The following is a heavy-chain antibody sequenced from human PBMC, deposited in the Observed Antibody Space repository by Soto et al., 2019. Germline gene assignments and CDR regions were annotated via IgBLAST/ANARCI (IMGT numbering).Heavy chain of an antibody. CDR2: ISGSGFKE. CDR3: AKNQGVELVPLATVDWFDP. J-gene: IGHJ5*02. Sequence: HPGGSLRLSCAASGFIFENFGMSWVRQAPGKGLEWISSISGSGFKEYYADSVKGRFTISRDNSKSTVYLELNNLSAEDTAVYHCAKNQGVELVPLATVDWFDPWGQGSVVTVSS. V-gene: IGHV3-23*01. D-gene: IGHD1-26*01. CDR1: GFIFENFG.